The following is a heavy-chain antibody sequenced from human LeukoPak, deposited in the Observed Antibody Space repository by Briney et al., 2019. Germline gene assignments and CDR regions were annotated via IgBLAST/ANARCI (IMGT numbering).Heavy chain of an antibody. CDR3: ARDEGTFYYDSSFDY. CDR1: GYTFTGYY. Sequence: ASVKVSCKASGYTFTGYYMHWVRQAPGQGLEWMGRVNPNSSDTDYAQKFQGRVTMTRDTSINTAYMELSRLRSDDTAVYYCARDEGTFYYDSSFDYWGQGTLVTVSS. D-gene: IGHD3-22*01. V-gene: IGHV1-2*06. CDR2: VNPNSSDT. J-gene: IGHJ4*02.